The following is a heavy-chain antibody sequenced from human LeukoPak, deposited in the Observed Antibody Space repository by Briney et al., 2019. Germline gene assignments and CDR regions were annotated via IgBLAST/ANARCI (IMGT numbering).Heavy chain of an antibody. J-gene: IGHJ4*02. CDR1: GYSFTSYW. CDR3: ARFLRPYYDILTGYSSPFDY. CDR2: IYPGDSDT. D-gene: IGHD3-9*01. V-gene: IGHV5-51*01. Sequence: GESLKISCKGSGYSFTSYWIGWVRQMPGKGLEWTGIIYPGDSDTRYSPSFQGLVTIPADKSISTAYLQWSSLKASDTAMYYCARFLRPYYDILTGYSSPFDYWGQGTLVTVSS.